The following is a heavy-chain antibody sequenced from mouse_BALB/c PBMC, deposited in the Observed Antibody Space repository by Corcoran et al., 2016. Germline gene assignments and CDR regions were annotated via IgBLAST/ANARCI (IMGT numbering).Heavy chain of an antibody. Sequence: EVQLQQSGPELVKPGASVKMSCKASGYTFTSYVMHWVKQKPGQGLEWIGYINPYNDGTKYNEKFKGKATLTSDKSSSTAYMELSSLTSEDSAVYYCARMLRRWYYYAMDYWGQGTSVTVSS. D-gene: IGHD2-12*01. J-gene: IGHJ4*01. V-gene: IGHV1S136*01. CDR1: GYTFTSYV. CDR3: ARMLRRWYYYAMDY. CDR2: INPYNDGT.